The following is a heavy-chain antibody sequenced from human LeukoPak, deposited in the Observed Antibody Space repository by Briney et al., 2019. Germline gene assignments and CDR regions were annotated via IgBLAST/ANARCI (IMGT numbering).Heavy chain of an antibody. CDR1: GGSISSYY. Sequence: SETLSLTCTVSGGSISSYYWSWIRQPPGKGLEWIGYIYYSGSTNYNPSLKSRVTISVDTSKNQFSLKLSSVTTADTAVYYCARPKVRGGGFDYWGQGTLVTVSS. V-gene: IGHV4-59*08. D-gene: IGHD3-10*01. J-gene: IGHJ4*02. CDR2: IYYSGST. CDR3: ARPKVRGGGFDY.